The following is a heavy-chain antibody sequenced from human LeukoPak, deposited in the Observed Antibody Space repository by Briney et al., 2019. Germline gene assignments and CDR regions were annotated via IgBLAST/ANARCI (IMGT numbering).Heavy chain of an antibody. CDR3: ATALYPGIAAAEDYYYYYMDV. D-gene: IGHD6-13*01. V-gene: IGHV1-69*01. Sequence: SVKVSCKASGGTFSSYAISWVRQAPGQGLEWMGGIIPIFGTANYAQKFQGRVTITADESTSTAYMELSSLRSEDTAVYYCATALYPGIAAAEDYYYYYMDVWGKGTTVTVSS. CDR1: GGTFSSYA. J-gene: IGHJ6*03. CDR2: IIPIFGTA.